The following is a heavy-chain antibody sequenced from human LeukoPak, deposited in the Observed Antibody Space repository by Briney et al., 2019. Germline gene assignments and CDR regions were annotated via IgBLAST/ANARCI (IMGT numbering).Heavy chain of an antibody. Sequence: GGSLRLSCAASGFTFSSYWMSWVRQAPGKGLEWVANIKQDGSNKYYADSVKGRFTISRDNSKNTLYLQMNSLRAEDTAVYYCAKGSPRSGSYYCYWGQGTLVTVSS. CDR1: GFTFSSYW. V-gene: IGHV3-7*01. J-gene: IGHJ4*02. CDR3: AKGSPRSGSYYCY. CDR2: IKQDGSNK. D-gene: IGHD3-10*01.